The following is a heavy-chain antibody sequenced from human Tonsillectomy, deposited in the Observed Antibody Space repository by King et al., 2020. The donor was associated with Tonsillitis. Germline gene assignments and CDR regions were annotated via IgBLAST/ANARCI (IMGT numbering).Heavy chain of an antibody. D-gene: IGHD2-15*01. V-gene: IGHV3-7*01. CDR3: ARDRGYCSGCNCLTVLDT. Sequence: VQLVEPGGHLVQPGGSLRLSCAASGFTFTNYWMDWVRQAPGKGLEWVANINPDGSEKHYVDSVKGRFTISRDNPKNSLYVQMNSLRAEDTAVYYCARDRGYCSGCNCLTVLDTWGQGTLVTVSS. J-gene: IGHJ5*02. CDR1: GFTFTNYW. CDR2: INPDGSEK.